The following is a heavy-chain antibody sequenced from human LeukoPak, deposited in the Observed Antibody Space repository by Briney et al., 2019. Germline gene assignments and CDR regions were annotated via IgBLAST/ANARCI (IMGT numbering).Heavy chain of an antibody. J-gene: IGHJ4*02. D-gene: IGHD3-3*01. CDR1: GFTFSSYS. Sequence: GGSLRLSCAASGFTFSSYSMNWVRQAPGKGLVWVSSISSSSSYIYYADSVKGRFTISRDNAENSLYLQMNSLRAEDTAVYYCAKDYDFWSGFLDYWGQGTLVTVSS. V-gene: IGHV3-21*04. CDR2: ISSSSSYI. CDR3: AKDYDFWSGFLDY.